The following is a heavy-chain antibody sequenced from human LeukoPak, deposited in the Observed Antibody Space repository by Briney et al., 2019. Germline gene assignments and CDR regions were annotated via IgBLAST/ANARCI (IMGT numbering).Heavy chain of an antibody. J-gene: IGHJ6*03. Sequence: PSETLSLTCTVSGGSISTYYWSWIRQPPGKGLEWSGYIHYSGSTNYNPSLKSRVTMSVDTSKNQFSLKLSSVTAADTAVYYCARRVVTLASYYSYMDVWGKGTTVSVSS. CDR1: GGSISTYY. D-gene: IGHD3-22*01. V-gene: IGHV4-59*01. CDR3: ARRVVTLASYYSYMDV. CDR2: IHYSGST.